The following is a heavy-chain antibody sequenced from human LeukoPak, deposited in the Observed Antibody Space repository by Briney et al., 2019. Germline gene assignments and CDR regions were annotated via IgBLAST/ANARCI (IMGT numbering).Heavy chain of an antibody. CDR1: GFTFDDYA. D-gene: IGHD3-10*01. J-gene: IGHJ4*02. CDR3: AKGLYGSGSYLDQGDY. CDR2: ISWNSGSI. V-gene: IGHV3-9*01. Sequence: GRSLRLSCAASGFTFDDYAMHWVRQAPGKGLEWVSGISWNSGSIGYADSVKGRFTISRDNAKNSLYLQMNSLRAEDTALYYCAKGLYGSGSYLDQGDYWGQGTLVTVSS.